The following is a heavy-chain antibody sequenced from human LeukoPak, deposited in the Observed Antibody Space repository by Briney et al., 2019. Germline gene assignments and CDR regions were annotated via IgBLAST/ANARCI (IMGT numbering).Heavy chain of an antibody. D-gene: IGHD3-9*01. CDR3: ARALPGGLTTQGYYFDY. Sequence: SETLSLTCTVSGGSISSGGYYWSWIRQHPGKGLEWIGYIYYSGSTYYNPSLMSRVTISVDTSKNQFSLKLSSVTAADTAVYYCARALPGGLTTQGYYFDYWGQGTLVTVSS. CDR2: IYYSGST. CDR1: GGSISSGGYY. V-gene: IGHV4-31*03. J-gene: IGHJ4*02.